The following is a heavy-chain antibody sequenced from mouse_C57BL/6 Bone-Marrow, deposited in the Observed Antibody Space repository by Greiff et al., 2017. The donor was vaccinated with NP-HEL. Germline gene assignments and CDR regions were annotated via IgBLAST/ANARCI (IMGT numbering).Heavy chain of an antibody. CDR1: GFTFSSYA. J-gene: IGHJ4*01. V-gene: IGHV5-4*01. Sequence: DVMLVESGGGLVKPGGSLKLSCAASGFTFSSYAMSWVRQTPEKRLEWVATISDGGSYTYYPDNVKGRFTISRDNAKNNLYLQMSHLKSEDTAMYYCARDYYGYVWDAMDYWGQGTSVTVSS. CDR3: ARDYYGYVWDAMDY. CDR2: ISDGGSYT. D-gene: IGHD2-2*01.